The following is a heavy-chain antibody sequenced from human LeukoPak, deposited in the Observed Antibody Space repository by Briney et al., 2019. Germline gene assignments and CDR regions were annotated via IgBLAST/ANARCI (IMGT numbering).Heavy chain of an antibody. CDR2: IRSKPYGGTT. CDR3: TRSAGYSSGWYHDY. CDR1: GFIFGDYA. Sequence: GGSLRLSCTASGFIFGDYAMSWVRQVPGKGLEWVGFIRSKPYGGTTEYAASVKGRFSISRDDSKSIAYLQMNSLKTEDTAVYSCTRSAGYSSGWYHDYWGQGTLVTVSS. V-gene: IGHV3-49*04. J-gene: IGHJ4*02. D-gene: IGHD6-19*01.